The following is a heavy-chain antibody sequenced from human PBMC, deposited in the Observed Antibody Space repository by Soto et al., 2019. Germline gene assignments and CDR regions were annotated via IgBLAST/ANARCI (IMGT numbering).Heavy chain of an antibody. CDR2: IDPSDSYT. V-gene: IGHV5-10-1*01. D-gene: IGHD5-12*01. Sequence: PGESLKISCKGSGYNFTNYWINWVRQMPGQGLEWMGKIDPSDSYTIYSPSFQGHVTISADKSITTAYLQWSRLKASDTAMYYCAKQDTATIGNAFYIWGQGTMVTVSS. J-gene: IGHJ3*02. CDR3: AKQDTATIGNAFYI. CDR1: GYNFTNYW.